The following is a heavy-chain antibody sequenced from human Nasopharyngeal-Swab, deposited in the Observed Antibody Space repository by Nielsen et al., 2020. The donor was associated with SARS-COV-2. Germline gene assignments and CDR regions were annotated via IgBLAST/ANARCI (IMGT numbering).Heavy chain of an antibody. CDR1: GFTFSSYG. J-gene: IGHJ3*02. V-gene: IGHV3-33*01. CDR3: AGDRVGWLQLSPDAFDI. CDR2: SWYDGSYK. Sequence: GGPLTLSCTVSGFTFSSYGMHWARQAPGKGLEWVAVSWYDGSYKYYGDSVKGRFNISRNNSKNTLYLEMNNLRVEDTAVYYCAGDRVGWLQLSPDAFDIWGQGTMVTVSS. D-gene: IGHD5-24*01.